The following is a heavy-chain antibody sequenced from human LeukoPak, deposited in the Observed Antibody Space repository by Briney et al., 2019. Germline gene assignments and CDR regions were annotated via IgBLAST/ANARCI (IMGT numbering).Heavy chain of an antibody. CDR1: GFTFSSSW. CDR2: INPGGSSI. D-gene: IGHD1-14*01. V-gene: IGHV3-74*01. CDR3: ARSNQADDY. Sequence: PGRSLRLSCAACGFTFSSSWMHWVRHVLGTGLVWVARINPGGSSITYADSVKGPFTISRDNAKNTLYLQMDSLRAEDTGVYYCARSNQADDYWGQGTLVTVSS. J-gene: IGHJ4*02.